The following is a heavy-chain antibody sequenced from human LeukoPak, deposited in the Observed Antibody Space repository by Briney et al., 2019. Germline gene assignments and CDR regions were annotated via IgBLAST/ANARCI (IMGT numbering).Heavy chain of an antibody. CDR2: IHYNEST. J-gene: IGHJ4*02. CDR1: RGSISSYY. D-gene: IGHD5-12*01. CDR3: ARRYSDYVPFDY. Sequence: SETLSLTCTVSRGSISSYYWSWIRQPPGKGLEWIWYIHYNESTNYNPSLKSRVTISVDTSKNKFSLKLSSVTAADTAVYYCARRYSDYVPFDYWGQGTLVTVSS. V-gene: IGHV4-59*08.